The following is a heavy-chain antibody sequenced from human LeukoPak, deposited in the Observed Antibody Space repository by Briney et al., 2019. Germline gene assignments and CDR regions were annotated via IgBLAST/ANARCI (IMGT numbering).Heavy chain of an antibody. Sequence: ASVKVSCKASGGTFSSYAISWVRQAPGQGLEWMGRIIPILGIANYAQKFQGRVTITADKSTSTAYMELSSLRSEDTAVYYCARGGDYGGSRNNWFDPWGQGTLVTVSS. V-gene: IGHV1-69*04. CDR2: IIPILGIA. CDR1: GGTFSSYA. J-gene: IGHJ5*02. D-gene: IGHD4-23*01. CDR3: ARGGDYGGSRNNWFDP.